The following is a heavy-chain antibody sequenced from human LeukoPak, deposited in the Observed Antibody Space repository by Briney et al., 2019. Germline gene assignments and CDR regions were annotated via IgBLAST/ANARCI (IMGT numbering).Heavy chain of an antibody. CDR2: IYHTGAS. J-gene: IGHJ5*02. V-gene: IGHV4-59*01. CDR3: ARRMAAAGDTWFDH. D-gene: IGHD6-19*01. CDR1: GPSINTYS. Sequence: SETLSLTCHVSGPSINTYSWTWIRQTPGKGLEWLGYIYHTGASTYSPSFKGRVSVSIDTSTSRFSLNLNSVTPADTALYFCARRMAAAGDTWFDHWGQGLLVTVAS.